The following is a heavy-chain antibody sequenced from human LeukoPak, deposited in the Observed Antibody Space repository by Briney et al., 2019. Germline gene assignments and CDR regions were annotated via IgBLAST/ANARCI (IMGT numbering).Heavy chain of an antibody. D-gene: IGHD6-19*01. CDR3: AKTGDAYSSGWSFHY. V-gene: IGHV3-74*01. J-gene: IGHJ4*02. CDR1: GFTFSNYW. Sequence: AGGSLRLSCAASGFTFSNYWMHWVRQVPGKGLVWVSRINDDGSATFYADSVKGRFTISRDNAKNTLFLQINSLRPEDTAVYYCAKTGDAYSSGWSFHYWGQGTLVTVSS. CDR2: INDDGSAT.